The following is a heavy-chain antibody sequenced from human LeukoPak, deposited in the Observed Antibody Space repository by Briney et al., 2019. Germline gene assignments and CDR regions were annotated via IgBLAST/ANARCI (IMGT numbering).Heavy chain of an antibody. CDR3: ATSSSIPAAPNDY. CDR2: VDPEEGET. J-gene: IGHJ4*02. Sequence: GATVKISCKASGSTVTDYYIHWVQQAPGKGLEWMGRVDPEEGETIYADRFQGRLIITADTFTDTAYMELSSLRSEDTAVYFCATSSSIPAAPNDYWGQGTLVTVSS. D-gene: IGHD2-2*01. CDR1: GSTVTDYY. V-gene: IGHV1-69-2*01.